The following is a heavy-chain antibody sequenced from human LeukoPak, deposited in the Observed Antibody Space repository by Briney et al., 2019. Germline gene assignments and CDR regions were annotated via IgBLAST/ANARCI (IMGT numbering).Heavy chain of an antibody. CDR3: ARRGYYDSSGYHY. Sequence: GGSLRLSCAASGFTFSNHAMNWVRQAPGQGLEWVSSIDGRSTDIYYADSVKGRFTISRDNAKNSLYLQMHSLRAEDTAVYYCARRGYYDSSGYHYWGQGPLVTVSS. CDR2: IDGRSTDI. J-gene: IGHJ4*02. CDR1: GFTFSNHA. D-gene: IGHD3-22*01. V-gene: IGHV3-21*01.